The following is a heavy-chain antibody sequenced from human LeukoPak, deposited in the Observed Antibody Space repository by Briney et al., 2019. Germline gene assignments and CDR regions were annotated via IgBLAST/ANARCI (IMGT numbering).Heavy chain of an antibody. Sequence: PGGSLRLSCAASGSTFSTYGMNWVRQAPGKGLEWVSYISSVITTVYYADSVKGRFTISRDNSKNTLFLQMNSLRAGDTAVYYCARGTVTMVDYWGQGTLVTVSS. CDR2: ISSVITTV. V-gene: IGHV3-48*01. J-gene: IGHJ4*02. D-gene: IGHD3-10*01. CDR1: GSTFSTYG. CDR3: ARGTVTMVDY.